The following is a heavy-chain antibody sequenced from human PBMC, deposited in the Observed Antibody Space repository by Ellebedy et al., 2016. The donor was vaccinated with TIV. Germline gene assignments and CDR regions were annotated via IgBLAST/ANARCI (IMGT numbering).Heavy chain of an antibody. D-gene: IGHD3-10*01. CDR2: INHVGSS. J-gene: IGHJ4*02. CDR3: ARRGYYYNSGRPLDY. V-gene: IGHV4-34*01. CDR1: GGSLGGYY. Sequence: MPSETLSLTCAVYGGSLGGYYWSWIRQPPGKGLEWIGEINHVGSSNYNPSLKSRVTMSQDTSENQFSLNLTSVTAADTAVYYCARRGYYYNSGRPLDYWGQGILVTVTS.